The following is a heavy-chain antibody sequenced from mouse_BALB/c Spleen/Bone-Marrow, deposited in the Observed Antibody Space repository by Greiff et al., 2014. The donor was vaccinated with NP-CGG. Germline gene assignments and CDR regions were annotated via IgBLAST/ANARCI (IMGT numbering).Heavy chain of an antibody. J-gene: IGHJ4*01. V-gene: IGHV5-4*02. CDR3: ARSGERYGAMDY. D-gene: IGHD1-1*02. CDR1: GFTFSDFY. CDR2: ISNGGTYT. Sequence: EVNLVESGGGFVKPGGSLKLSCAASGFTFSDFYMFWFRQTPEKRLEWVATISNGGTYTYHPDSVKGRFTISRDNAKNNLHLQMSSLKSEDTAMYYCARSGERYGAMDYWGQGTSVTVTS.